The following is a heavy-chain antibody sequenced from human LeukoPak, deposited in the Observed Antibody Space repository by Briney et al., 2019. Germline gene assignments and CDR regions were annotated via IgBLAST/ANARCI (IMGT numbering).Heavy chain of an antibody. CDR2: IGTTDGST. CDR3: ARKHLQTPFVFLHV. CDR1: GFSFSGYA. V-gene: IGHV3-23*01. J-gene: IGHJ6*02. Sequence: PGASLRLSCAASGFSFSGYAMSWVRQAPEKGLEWVSHIGTTDGSTFYADSVKGRFTISRDNSKNTLYLQMNSLRAEDTAVYFCARKHLQTPFVFLHVWGQGTTVTLSS. D-gene: IGHD3-3*01.